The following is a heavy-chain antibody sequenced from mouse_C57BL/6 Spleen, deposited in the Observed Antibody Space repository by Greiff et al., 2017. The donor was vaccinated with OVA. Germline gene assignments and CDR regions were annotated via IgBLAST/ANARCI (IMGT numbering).Heavy chain of an antibody. J-gene: IGHJ2*01. CDR2: IDPSDSYT. CDR1: GYTFTSYW. V-gene: IGHV1-50*01. D-gene: IGHD2-4*01. Sequence: VKPGASVKLSCKASGYTFTSYWMQWVKQRPGQGLEWIGEIDPSDSYTNYNQKFKGKATLTVDTSSSTAYMQLSSLTSEDSAVYYCAREGDYDWGQGTTLTVSS. CDR3: AREGDYD.